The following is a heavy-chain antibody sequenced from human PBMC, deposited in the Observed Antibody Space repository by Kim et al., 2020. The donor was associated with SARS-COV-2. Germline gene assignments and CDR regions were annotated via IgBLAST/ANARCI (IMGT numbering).Heavy chain of an antibody. CDR2: ISYDGSNK. D-gene: IGHD6-6*01. V-gene: IGHV3-30*03. Sequence: GGSLRLSCAASGFTFSSYGMHWVRQAPGKGLEWVAVISYDGSNKYYADSVKGRFTISRDNSKNTLYLQMNSLRAEDTAVYYCAMIAARPGAFDIWGQGTMVTVSS. J-gene: IGHJ3*02. CDR1: GFTFSSYG. CDR3: AMIAARPGAFDI.